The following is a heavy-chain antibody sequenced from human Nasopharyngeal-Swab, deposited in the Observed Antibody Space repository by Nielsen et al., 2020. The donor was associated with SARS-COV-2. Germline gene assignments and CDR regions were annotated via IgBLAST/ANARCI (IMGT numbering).Heavy chain of an antibody. D-gene: IGHD4-11*01. CDR3: ARDLLLTTVSPHRYFGLDV. J-gene: IGHJ6*02. V-gene: IGHV3-49*03. CDR1: GFTFSDFG. CDR2: IRSKIYGGTT. Sequence: GGSLRLSCTASGFTFSDFGMTWLRQAPGKGLEWVAFIRSKIYGGTTEYAASAKGRFTISRDDSRSIAFLQMNSLRTEDTAVYYCARDLLLTTVSPHRYFGLDVWGQGTTVTVSS.